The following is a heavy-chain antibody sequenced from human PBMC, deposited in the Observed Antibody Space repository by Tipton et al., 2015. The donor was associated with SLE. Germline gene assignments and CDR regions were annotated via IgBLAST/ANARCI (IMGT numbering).Heavy chain of an antibody. J-gene: IGHJ5*02. CDR3: ARRGVQDNWFDP. Sequence: TLSLTCAVYGGSFSGYYWSWIRQPPGKGLEWIGEIYHSGSTYYNPSLKSRVTISVDTSKNQFSLKLSSVTAADTAVYYCARRGVQDNWFDPWGQGTLVTVSS. V-gene: IGHV4-34*01. D-gene: IGHD1-1*01. CDR2: IYHSGST. CDR1: GGSFSGYY.